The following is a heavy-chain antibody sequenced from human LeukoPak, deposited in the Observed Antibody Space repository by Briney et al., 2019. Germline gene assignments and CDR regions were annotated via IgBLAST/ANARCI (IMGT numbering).Heavy chain of an antibody. D-gene: IGHD3-16*01. CDR2: INHNGNVN. Sequence: GGSLRLSCAASGFTFSNYAMNWARQAPGKGLEWVASINHNGNVNYYADSVKGRFTISRDNAKNSLYLQMSNLRAEDTAVYFCARGGGLDVWGQGATVTVSS. V-gene: IGHV3-7*03. CDR1: GFTFSNYA. J-gene: IGHJ6*02. CDR3: ARGGGLDV.